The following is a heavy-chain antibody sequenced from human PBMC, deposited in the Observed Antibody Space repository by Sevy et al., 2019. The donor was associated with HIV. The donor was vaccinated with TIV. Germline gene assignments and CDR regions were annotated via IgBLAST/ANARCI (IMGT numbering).Heavy chain of an antibody. D-gene: IGHD4-17*01. CDR1: GFTFSSHW. J-gene: IGHJ4*02. CDR3: ARARPVYGGYDY. CDR2: INSDGSST. V-gene: IGHV3-74*01. Sequence: GGSLRLSCAASGFTFSSHWMHWVRQAPGKGLVWVSRINSDGSSTSYADSVKGRFTISRDNAKNTLYLQMNSLRAEDTAVYYCARARPVYGGYDYWGQGTLVTVSS.